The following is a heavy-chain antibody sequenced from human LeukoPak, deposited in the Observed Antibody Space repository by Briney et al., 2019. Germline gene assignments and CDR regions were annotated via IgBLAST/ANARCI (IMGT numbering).Heavy chain of an antibody. CDR2: IYYSGST. CDR3: ARQPGSFTYYDFWSVYYTLNWFAP. J-gene: IGHJ5*02. V-gene: IGHV4-39*01. CDR1: GGSISSSSYY. D-gene: IGHD3-3*01. Sequence: SETLSLTCTVPGGSISSSSYYWGWIRQPPGKGLEWIGSIYYSGSTYYNPSLKSRVTISVDTSKNQFSLKLSSVTAADTAVYYCARQPGSFTYYDFWSVYYTLNWFAPWGQGTLVTVSS.